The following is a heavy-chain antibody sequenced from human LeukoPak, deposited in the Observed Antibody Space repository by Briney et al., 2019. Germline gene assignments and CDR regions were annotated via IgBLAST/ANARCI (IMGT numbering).Heavy chain of an antibody. J-gene: IGHJ4*02. CDR3: ARFGYSSSWAYFDY. CDR1: GFTVSSNY. V-gene: IGHV3-53*01. Sequence: GGSLRLSCAASGFTVSSNYMSWVRQAPGKGLEWVSVIYRGGSTYYADSVKGRFTISRDNSKNSLYLQLNSLRAEDTAVYYCARFGYSSSWAYFDYWGQGTLVTVSS. D-gene: IGHD6-13*01. CDR2: IYRGGST.